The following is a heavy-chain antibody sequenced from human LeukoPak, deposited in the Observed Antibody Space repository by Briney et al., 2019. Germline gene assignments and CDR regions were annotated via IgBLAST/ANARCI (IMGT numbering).Heavy chain of an antibody. D-gene: IGHD2-2*01. CDR2: IYYSGST. Sequence: PSETLSLTCTVSVGSISSYYCSWIRQPPWKGLEWIGYIYYSGSTNYYPSFKSRLNISVDASKNQFSLKLSNVTAADTAVYYCARERYCNSTSCPFDYWGQGTLVTVSS. J-gene: IGHJ4*02. CDR1: VGSISSYY. CDR3: ARERYCNSTSCPFDY. V-gene: IGHV4-59*01.